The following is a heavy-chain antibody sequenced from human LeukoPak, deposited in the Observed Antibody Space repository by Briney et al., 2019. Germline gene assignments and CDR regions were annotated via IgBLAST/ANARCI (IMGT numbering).Heavy chain of an antibody. CDR3: ARGSREQLGY. V-gene: IGHV1-69*05. Sequence: GASVKVSCKASGGTFSSYAINWVRQAPGQGLEWMGGIIPIFGTANYAQKLQGRVTMTTDTSTSTAYMELRSLRSDDTAVYYCARGSREQLGYWGQGTLVTVSS. CDR1: GGTFSSYA. D-gene: IGHD6-13*01. J-gene: IGHJ4*02. CDR2: IIPIFGTA.